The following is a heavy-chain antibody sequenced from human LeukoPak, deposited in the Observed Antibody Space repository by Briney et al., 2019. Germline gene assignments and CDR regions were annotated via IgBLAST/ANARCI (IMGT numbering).Heavy chain of an antibody. D-gene: IGHD3-10*01. CDR2: IKSKTDGGTT. CDR1: GFTFSNAW. CDR3: TTDPPRVVRGVIHFDY. V-gene: IGHV3-15*01. J-gene: IGHJ4*02. Sequence: PGGCLRLSCAASGFTFSNAWMSWVRQAPGKGLEWVGRIKSKTDGGTTDYAAPVKGRFTISRDDSKNTLYLQMNSLKTEDTAVYYCTTDPPRVVRGVIHFDYWGQGTLVTVSS.